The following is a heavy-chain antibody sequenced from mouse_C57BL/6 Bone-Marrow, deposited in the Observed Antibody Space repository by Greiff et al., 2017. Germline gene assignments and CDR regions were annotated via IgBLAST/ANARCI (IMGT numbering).Heavy chain of an antibody. CDR3: ARSCDGYYKYFDV. CDR1: GYTFTSYG. D-gene: IGHD2-3*01. J-gene: IGHJ1*03. V-gene: IGHV1-81*01. CDR2: IYPRSGNT. Sequence: QVQLQQSGAELARPGASVKLSCKASGYTFTSYGISWVKQRTGQGLEWIGEIYPRSGNTYYNEKFKGKATLTADKSSSTAYMELRSLTSEDSAVYFCARSCDGYYKYFDVWGTGTTVTVSS.